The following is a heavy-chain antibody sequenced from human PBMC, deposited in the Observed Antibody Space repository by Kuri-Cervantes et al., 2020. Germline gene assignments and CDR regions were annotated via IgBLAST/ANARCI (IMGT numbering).Heavy chain of an antibody. CDR2: ISFSGASI. J-gene: IGHJ4*02. CDR3: AKDGWFGDLGD. CDR1: GFIFSSSE. V-gene: IGHV3-48*03. Sequence: GESLKISCAASGFIFSSSEMNWVRQAPGKGLEWVSSISFSGASIYYADSVKGRFTISRDNSKNTLYLQMNSLRAEDTAVYYCAKDGWFGDLGDWGQGTLVTVSS. D-gene: IGHD3-10*01.